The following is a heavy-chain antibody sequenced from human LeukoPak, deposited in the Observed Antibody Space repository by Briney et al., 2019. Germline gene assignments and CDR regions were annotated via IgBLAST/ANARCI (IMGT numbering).Heavy chain of an antibody. V-gene: IGHV3-48*04. J-gene: IGHJ4*02. CDR1: GFTLSSYS. Sequence: GGSLRLSCAASGFTLSSYSMNWVRQAPGKGLEWVSYISSSSSTIYYADSVKGRFTISRDNAKNSLYLQMNSLRAEDTAVYYCARVRGSYCSDYWGQGTLVTVSP. CDR3: ARVRGSYCSDY. D-gene: IGHD1-26*01. CDR2: ISSSSSTI.